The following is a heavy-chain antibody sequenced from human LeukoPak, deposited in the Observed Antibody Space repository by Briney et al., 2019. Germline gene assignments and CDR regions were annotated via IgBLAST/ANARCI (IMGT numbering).Heavy chain of an antibody. D-gene: IGHD6-19*01. J-gene: IGHJ4*02. CDR2: IKQDGSEK. CDR3: ARASGWYRGDYFDY. Sequence: GGSLRLSCAASGFTFSSYWMSWVRRAPGKGLEWVANIKQDGSEKYYVDSVKGRFTISRDNAKNSLYLQMNSLRAEDTAVYYCARASGWYRGDYFDYWGQGTLVTVSS. V-gene: IGHV3-7*01. CDR1: GFTFSSYW.